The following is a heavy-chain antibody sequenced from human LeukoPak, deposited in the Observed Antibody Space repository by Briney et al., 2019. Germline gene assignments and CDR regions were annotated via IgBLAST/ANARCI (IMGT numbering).Heavy chain of an antibody. D-gene: IGHD6-25*01. CDR1: GFTFSSYT. CDR3: ARAATYS. CDR2: IYSAGST. V-gene: IGHV3-66*01. J-gene: IGHJ5*02. Sequence: GGSLRLSCAASGFTFSSYTMNWVRQAPGKGLEWVSVIYSAGSTYYADSVKGRFTISRDNSKNTLYLQMNSLRDEDTAVYYCARAATYSWGQGTLVTVSS.